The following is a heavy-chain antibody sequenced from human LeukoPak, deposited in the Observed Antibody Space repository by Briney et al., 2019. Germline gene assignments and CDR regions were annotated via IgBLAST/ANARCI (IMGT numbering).Heavy chain of an antibody. CDR2: ISYSGNT. CDR1: GGSISSSSYY. Sequence: PAETLSLTCTVSGGSISSSSYYWGRIRQPPGKGLEWIGSISYSGNTYYNPYLKSQITISVDTSKNQFSLQLSSVTAADTAVYYCAGRRYAYGYAYWGQATSVTVSS. J-gene: IGHJ4*02. D-gene: IGHD5-18*01. CDR3: AGRRYAYGYAY. V-gene: IGHV4-39*01.